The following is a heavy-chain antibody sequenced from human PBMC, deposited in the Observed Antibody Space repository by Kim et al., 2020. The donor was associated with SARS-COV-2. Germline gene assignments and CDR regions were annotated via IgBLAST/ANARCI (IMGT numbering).Heavy chain of an antibody. J-gene: IGHJ4*02. D-gene: IGHD3-10*01. CDR3: ARDMYFVSGSPEY. Sequence: GGSLRLSCAASGFSFSSYSMNWVRQAPGKGLEWVAAITGSSGSIFYADSVKGRFTISRNNAQSSLYLQMDSLRPEDTAVYLCARDMYFVSGSPEYRGQGT. V-gene: IGHV3-21*06. CDR2: ITGSSGSI. CDR1: GFSFSSYS.